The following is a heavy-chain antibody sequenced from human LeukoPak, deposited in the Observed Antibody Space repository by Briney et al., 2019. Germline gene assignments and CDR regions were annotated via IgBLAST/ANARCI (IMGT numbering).Heavy chain of an antibody. J-gene: IGHJ3*02. Sequence: GGSLRLSCAASGFTFSSYEMNWVRQAPGKGLEWVSYISSSGSTIYYADSMKGRFTISRDNSKNTLYLQVNSLRAEDTAMYYCARNILFAFDIWGQGTMVTVSS. CDR1: GFTFSSYE. V-gene: IGHV3-48*03. CDR2: ISSSGSTI. CDR3: ARNILFAFDI.